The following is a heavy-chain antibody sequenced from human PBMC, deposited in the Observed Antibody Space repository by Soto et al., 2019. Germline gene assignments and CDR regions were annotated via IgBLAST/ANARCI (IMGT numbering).Heavy chain of an antibody. V-gene: IGHV4-59*01. CDR3: ARMGIAVAGNWFDP. CDR2: IYYSGST. J-gene: IGHJ5*02. Sequence: PSETLSLTCTVSGGSISSYYWSWIRQPPGKGLEWIGYIYYSGSTNYNPSLKSRVTISVDTSKNQFSLKLSSVTAADTAVYYCARMGIAVAGNWFDPWGQGTLVTVSS. D-gene: IGHD6-19*01. CDR1: GGSISSYY.